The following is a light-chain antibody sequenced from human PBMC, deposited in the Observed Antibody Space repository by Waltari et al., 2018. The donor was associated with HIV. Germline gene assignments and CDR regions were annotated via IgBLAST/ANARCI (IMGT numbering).Light chain of an antibody. V-gene: IGLV2-14*03. CDR2: GVT. CDR1: GLYLGLYDF. CDR3: SSHTITRTLV. J-gene: IGLJ2*01. Sequence: QSVLTQPASMSGSPGQSITISFTGSGLYLGLYDFVSWYKQLPNMAPQLIIFGVTRRPSGVNSRFSGSKSGDMASLTISGLQAEDEADYYCSSHTITRTLVFGGGTKLTVL.